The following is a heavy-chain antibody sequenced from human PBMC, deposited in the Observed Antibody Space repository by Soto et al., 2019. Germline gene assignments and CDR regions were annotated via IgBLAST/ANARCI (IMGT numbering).Heavy chain of an antibody. CDR3: AKDDYSDPGYYYGMDV. V-gene: IGHV3-23*01. CDR1: GFTFSNYA. J-gene: IGHJ6*02. CDR2: ISGGGGAT. D-gene: IGHD5-12*01. Sequence: LRLSCAASGFTFSNYAMTWVRQAPWKGLEWVSTISGGGGATYYADSVRGRFTISRDNSKQTLFLQMNSLRAEDTAVYYCAKDDYSDPGYYYGMDVWGQGTTVTV.